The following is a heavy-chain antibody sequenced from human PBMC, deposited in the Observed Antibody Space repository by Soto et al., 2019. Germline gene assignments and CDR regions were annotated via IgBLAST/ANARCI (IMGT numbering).Heavy chain of an antibody. CDR2: ISAYNGNT. V-gene: IGHV1-18*04. CDR3: ARDTYQGFLEWLSPSRQGLYYGMDV. D-gene: IGHD3-3*01. Sequence: ASVQVSCKSSGYTFPSYGISWVRQPPGKGLEWMGWISAYNGNTNYAQKLQGRVTMTTDTSTSTAYMELRSQRADDTAVYYCARDTYQGFLEWLSPSRQGLYYGMDVWDQGTTVTVSS. CDR1: GYTFPSYG. J-gene: IGHJ6*02.